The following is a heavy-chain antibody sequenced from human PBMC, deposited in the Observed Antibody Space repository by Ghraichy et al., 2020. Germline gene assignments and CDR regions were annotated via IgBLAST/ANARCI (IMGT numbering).Heavy chain of an antibody. V-gene: IGHV4-39*02. J-gene: IGHJ4*02. Sequence: AETLSLTYTVSEGSLISDTYYLCWVRQSPGKGLEWIGFVSSNGNTYYDPSLDGLVTISVDTSKNEFSLTLTSLIVADTAMYFCVRGRSRYFDWLLSFYFDSWAQGAPFTVS. CDR2: VSSNGNT. D-gene: IGHD3-9*01. CDR1: EGSLISDTYY. CDR3: VRGRSRYFDWLLSFYFDS.